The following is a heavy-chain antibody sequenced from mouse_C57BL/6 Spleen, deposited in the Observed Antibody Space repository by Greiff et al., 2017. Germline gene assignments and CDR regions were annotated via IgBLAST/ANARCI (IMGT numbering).Heavy chain of an antibody. CDR2: IYPGGGYT. J-gene: IGHJ2*01. D-gene: IGHD4-1*01. CDR1: GYTFTNYW. CDR3: ARKEAGAYYFDD. Sequence: VKLQQSGAELVRPGTSVKMSCKASGYTFTNYWIGWAKQRPGHGLEWIGDIYPGGGYTNYNEKFKGKATLTADKSSSTAYMQFSSLTSEDSASYYCARKEAGAYYFDDWGQGTTLTVSS. V-gene: IGHV1-63*01.